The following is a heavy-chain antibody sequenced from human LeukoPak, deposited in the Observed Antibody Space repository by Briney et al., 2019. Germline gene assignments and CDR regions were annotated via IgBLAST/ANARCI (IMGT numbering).Heavy chain of an antibody. CDR1: GGTFSSYS. CDR3: ARFGDYVDYFSGVDY. CDR2: ISSISSYI. J-gene: IGHJ4*02. D-gene: IGHD4-17*01. V-gene: IGHV3-21*01. Sequence: SCKASGGTFSSYSMNWVRQAPGKGLEWVSSISSISSYIYYSDSVKGRFTISRDNAKNSLYLPMNSLRAEDTAVYYAARFGDYVDYFSGVDYWGQGTLVTVSS.